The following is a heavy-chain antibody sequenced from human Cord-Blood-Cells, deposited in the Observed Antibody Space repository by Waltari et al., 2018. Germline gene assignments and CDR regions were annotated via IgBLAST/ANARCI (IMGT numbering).Heavy chain of an antibody. CDR3: ARGLLVYGGRYYYYGMDV. D-gene: IGHD4-17*01. CDR2: INHSGST. J-gene: IGHJ6*02. Sequence: QLQLQQWAAGLLKPSETLSLTRAVYGWSFSGYHWSWIRQHPGKGPEWIGEINHSGSTNYNPSLKSRVTISVDTSKNQFSLKLSSVTAADTAVYYCARGLLVYGGRYYYYGMDVWGQGTTVTVSS. CDR1: GWSFSGYH. V-gene: IGHV4-34*01.